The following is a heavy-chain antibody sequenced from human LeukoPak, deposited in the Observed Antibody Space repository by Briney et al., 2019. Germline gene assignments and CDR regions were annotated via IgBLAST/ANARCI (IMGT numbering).Heavy chain of an antibody. V-gene: IGHV4-39*07. CDR1: GGSISSSDNY. J-gene: IGHJ5*02. CDR2: FYYSGNT. Sequence: SETLSLTCTVSGGSISSSDNYWGWIRQPPGKGLEWIGSFYYSGNTYYNPSLKSRVTISVDTSKNQFSLKLSSVTAADTAVYYCARDSDWFDPWGQGTLVTVSS. CDR3: ARDSDWFDP.